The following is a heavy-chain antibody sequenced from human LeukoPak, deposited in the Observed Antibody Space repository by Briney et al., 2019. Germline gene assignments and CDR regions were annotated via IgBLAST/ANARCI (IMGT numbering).Heavy chain of an antibody. D-gene: IGHD3-22*01. V-gene: IGHV1-69*13. CDR1: GGTFSSYA. CDR3: ARAETPDYYDSSGYYYGY. Sequence: ASVKVSCKASGGTFSSYAISWVRQAPGQGLEWMGGIIPIFGTANYAQKFQGRVTITADESTSTAYMELSSLRSEDTAVYYCARAETPDYYDSSGYYYGYWGQGTLVTVSS. J-gene: IGHJ4*02. CDR2: IIPIFGTA.